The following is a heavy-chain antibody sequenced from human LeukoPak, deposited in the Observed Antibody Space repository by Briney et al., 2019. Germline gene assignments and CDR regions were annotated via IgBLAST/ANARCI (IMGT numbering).Heavy chain of an antibody. CDR2: IKQDGSEK. CDR1: GFTFSSCW. J-gene: IGHJ4*02. D-gene: IGHD6-19*01. V-gene: IGHV3-7*01. Sequence: GGSLRLSCAASGFTFSSCWMSWVRQAPGKGLEWVASIKQDGSEKYYVDSVKGRFTISRDNAKNSLYLQMNSLRAEDTAVYYCATRSGWYLRSFDYLGQGTLVIVSS. CDR3: ATRSGWYLRSFDY.